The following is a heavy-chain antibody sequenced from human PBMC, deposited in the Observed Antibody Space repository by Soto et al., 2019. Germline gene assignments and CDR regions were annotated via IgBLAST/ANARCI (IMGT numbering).Heavy chain of an antibody. CDR2: FDPEDGET. V-gene: IGHV1-24*01. Sequence: GASVKVSCKASGYTLTNFYIHWVRQAPGKGLEWMGGFDPEDGETIYAQKFQGRVTMTEDTSTDTAYMELSSLRSEDTAVYYCATDLGNQYGDYKYWGQGTLVTVSS. D-gene: IGHD4-17*01. CDR1: GYTLTNFY. CDR3: ATDLGNQYGDYKY. J-gene: IGHJ4*02.